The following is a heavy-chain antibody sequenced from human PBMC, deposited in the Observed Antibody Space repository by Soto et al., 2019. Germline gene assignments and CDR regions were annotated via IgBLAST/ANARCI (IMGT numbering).Heavy chain of an antibody. CDR2: IIPMSGRP. CDR1: GGTFNSYS. CDR3: ARRGRESANWFDP. V-gene: IGHV1-69*06. Sequence: QVQLVQSGAEVKTPGSSVKVSCKASGGTFNSYSIDWVRQAPGQGLEWMGGIIPMSGRPNYAQRFQGRVTFSADKSTNTVYMEVNSLTYEDMAVYYCARRGRESANWFDPWGQGTLVTVSS. J-gene: IGHJ5*02.